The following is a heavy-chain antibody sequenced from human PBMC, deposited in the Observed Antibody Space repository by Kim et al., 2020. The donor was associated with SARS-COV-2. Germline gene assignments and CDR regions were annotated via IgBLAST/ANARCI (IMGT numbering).Heavy chain of an antibody. CDR3: ARDTREWELRRLEY. Sequence: ASVKVSCKGSGYTFTGYYVHWVRQAPGQGLEWMGRINPNSADTDYAQRFQGRVTMTSDTSISTAYLELSSLRSDDPAFYYCARDTREWELRRLEYWGQGTLVTVSS. D-gene: IGHD1-26*01. J-gene: IGHJ4*02. CDR1: GYTFTGYY. V-gene: IGHV1-2*06. CDR2: INPNSADT.